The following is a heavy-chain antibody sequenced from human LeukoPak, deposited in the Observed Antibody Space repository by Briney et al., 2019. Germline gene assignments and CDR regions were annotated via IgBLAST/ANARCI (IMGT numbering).Heavy chain of an antibody. J-gene: IGHJ5*02. Sequence: SQTLSLTCAISGDSVSSNSVTWNWIGQSPSRGLEWLGRTYCRSTWYNDYAVSVRGRITVNPDTSKNQFSLHLNSVTPEDTAVYYCARRLTQYDCFDPWGQGILVTVSS. V-gene: IGHV6-1*01. CDR2: TYCRSTWYN. CDR1: GDSVSSNSVT. CDR3: ARRLTQYDCFDP. D-gene: IGHD2-2*01.